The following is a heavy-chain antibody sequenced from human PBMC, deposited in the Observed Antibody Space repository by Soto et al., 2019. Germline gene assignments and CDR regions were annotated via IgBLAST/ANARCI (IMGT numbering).Heavy chain of an antibody. CDR2: IYGGGNGP. D-gene: IGHD2-2*03. J-gene: IGHJ4*02. CDR1: GFTFSDFA. V-gene: IGHV3-23*01. CDR3: AKMEGMDQWAYSFDY. Sequence: EVQVLASGGGLVQPGGSLRLSCAATGFTFSDFAMSWVRQAPGKGLEWVSRIYGGGNGPHYADSVKGRVTISRDNSKNSLYLQMSSLRAEDTAVYYCAKMEGMDQWAYSFDYWGQGTMVTVSS.